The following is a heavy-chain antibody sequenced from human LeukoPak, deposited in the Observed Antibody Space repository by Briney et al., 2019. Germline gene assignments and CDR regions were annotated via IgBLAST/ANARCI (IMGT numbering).Heavy chain of an antibody. V-gene: IGHV1-46*03. Sequence: GASVKVSCKASGYTFTSYYMHWVRQAPGQGLEWMGIINPSGGSTSYAQKFQGRVTMTRDTSTSTVYMELSSLRSEDTAVYYCARDVIAARPYYYYYMDVWGKGTTVTVSS. D-gene: IGHD6-6*01. CDR1: GYTFTSYY. CDR2: INPSGGST. J-gene: IGHJ6*03. CDR3: ARDVIAARPYYYYYMDV.